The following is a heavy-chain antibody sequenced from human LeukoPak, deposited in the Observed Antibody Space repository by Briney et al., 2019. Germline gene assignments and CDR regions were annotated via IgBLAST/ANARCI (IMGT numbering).Heavy chain of an antibody. D-gene: IGHD6-19*01. CDR1: GYTFTGYY. CDR2: INPNSGGT. J-gene: IGHJ6*03. CDR3: ATGAVAGTYYYYYYMDV. Sequence: RTSVKVSCKASGYTFTGYYMHWVRQAPGQGLEWMGWINPNSGGTNYAQKFQGRVTMTRDTSISTAYMELSRLRSDDTAVYYCATGAVAGTYYYYYYMDVWGKGTTVTVSS. V-gene: IGHV1-2*02.